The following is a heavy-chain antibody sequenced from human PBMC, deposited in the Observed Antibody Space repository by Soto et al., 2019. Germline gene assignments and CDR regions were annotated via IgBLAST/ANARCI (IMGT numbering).Heavy chain of an antibody. V-gene: IGHV3-7*03. J-gene: IGHJ6*02. CDR3: ARTTILLPAAANRGAPYNYYGLDV. Sequence: PGGSLRLCCAASGFTFSNFWMSWVRQTPGRGLEWVANIKQDESEKKYVDSVKGRFTIFRDNAKYSLYLQMNSLRAEDTAVYYCARTTILLPAAANRGAPYNYYGLDVWGQGTSVTVSS. CDR1: GFTFSNFW. CDR2: IKQDESEK. D-gene: IGHD2-2*01.